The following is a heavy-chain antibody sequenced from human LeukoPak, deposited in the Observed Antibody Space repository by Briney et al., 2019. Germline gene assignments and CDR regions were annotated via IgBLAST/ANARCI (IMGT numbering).Heavy chain of an antibody. CDR3: ARGSASLMYYSGSYCDY. CDR2: ISTSSSYI. J-gene: IGHJ4*02. Sequence: GGSLRLSCAASGFTFINAWMAWVRQAPGKGLEWVSSISTSSSYIYYADSVKGRFTISRDNAKNSLYLQMNSLRAEDTAVYYCARGSASLMYYSGSYCDYWGQGTLVTVSS. D-gene: IGHD1-26*01. V-gene: IGHV3-21*01. CDR1: GFTFINAW.